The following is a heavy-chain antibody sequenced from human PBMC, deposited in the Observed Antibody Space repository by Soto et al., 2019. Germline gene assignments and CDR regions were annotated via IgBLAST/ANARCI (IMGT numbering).Heavy chain of an antibody. CDR2: IRSDGAYT. CDR3: VKDQYSRYDFYLMDV. V-gene: IGHV3-64D*06. CDR1: GFSFSSYS. D-gene: IGHD5-12*01. Sequence: PGGSLRLSCSASGFSFSSYSMHWGRQAPGKGLEFISAIRSDGAYTEYADSVEGRFFISRDNSKNTLYLQMSSLRVEDTAVYYCVKDQYSRYDFYLMDVWGKGTTVTVST. J-gene: IGHJ6*04.